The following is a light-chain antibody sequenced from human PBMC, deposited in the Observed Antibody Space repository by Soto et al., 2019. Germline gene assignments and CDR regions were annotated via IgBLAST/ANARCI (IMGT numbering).Light chain of an antibody. CDR2: YIS. Sequence: ELVIAQSPATPSESPGQTASLSCRASQSAGNFLAWYQQKPGQAPRLLIYYISTRATGIPARFSGSGSGTEFTLTINSLQSEDSAVYYCQQHNQWPITFGQGTRLEIK. CDR1: QSAGNF. J-gene: IGKJ5*01. V-gene: IGKV3D-15*01. CDR3: QQHNQWPIT.